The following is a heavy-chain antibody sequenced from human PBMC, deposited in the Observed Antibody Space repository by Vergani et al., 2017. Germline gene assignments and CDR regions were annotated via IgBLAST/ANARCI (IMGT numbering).Heavy chain of an antibody. Sequence: EVELVQSGPEMRKPGASLKLSCKGSEYSFGNYWIGWVRQMPGKGLEWMGIIYPADSDTRYSPSFQGQVTISADKSISTAFLQWDSLKASDTALYYCARHTTYTDSWGQGTLVTVSS. D-gene: IGHD1-1*01. J-gene: IGHJ4*02. CDR1: EYSFGNYW. CDR2: IYPADSDT. CDR3: ARHTTYTDS. V-gene: IGHV5-51*01.